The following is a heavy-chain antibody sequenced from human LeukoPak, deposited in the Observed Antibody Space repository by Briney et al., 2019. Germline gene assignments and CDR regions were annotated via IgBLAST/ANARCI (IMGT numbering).Heavy chain of an antibody. Sequence: GRSLRLSCAASGFTFSSYGMYWVRQAPGKGLEWVAVIWYDGSNKYYADSVKGRFTISRDNSKNTLYLQMNGLRAEDTAVYYCAVGGRRGGFVSAGFDYWGQGTLVTVSS. CDR2: IWYDGSNK. V-gene: IGHV3-33*07. CDR3: AVGGRRGGFVSAGFDY. J-gene: IGHJ4*02. CDR1: GFTFSSYG. D-gene: IGHD1-14*01.